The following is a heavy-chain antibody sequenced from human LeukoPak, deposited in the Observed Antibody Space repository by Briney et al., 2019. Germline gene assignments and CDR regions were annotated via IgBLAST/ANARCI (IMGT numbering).Heavy chain of an antibody. CDR1: GGSFSGYY. Sequence: PSETLSLTCAVYGGSFSGYYWSWIRHPPGKGLEWIGEINHSGSTNYNPPLKSRVTISVDTSKNQFSLKLSSVTAADTAVYYCARALYCSSTSCYGGNWFDPWGQGTLVTVSS. CDR2: INHSGST. D-gene: IGHD2-2*01. J-gene: IGHJ5*02. V-gene: IGHV4-34*01. CDR3: ARALYCSSTSCYGGNWFDP.